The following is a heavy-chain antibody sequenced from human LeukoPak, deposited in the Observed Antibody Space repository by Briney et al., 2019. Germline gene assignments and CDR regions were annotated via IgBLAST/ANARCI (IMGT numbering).Heavy chain of an antibody. J-gene: IGHJ3*02. Sequence: ASVKVSCKASGYTFTSYDINWVRQATGQGLEWMGWMNPNSGNTGYAQKFQGRVTMTRNTSISTAYMELSSLRSEDSAVYYCARYSSSWCAFDIWGQGTMVTVSS. CDR3: ARYSSSWCAFDI. CDR2: MNPNSGNT. CDR1: GYTFTSYD. V-gene: IGHV1-8*01. D-gene: IGHD6-13*01.